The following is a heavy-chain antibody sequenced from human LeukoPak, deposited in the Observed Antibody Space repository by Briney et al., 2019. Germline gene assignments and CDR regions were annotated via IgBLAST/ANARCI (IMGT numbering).Heavy chain of an antibody. CDR2: ISSSSSYI. CDR3: ARYHSSSWAFDY. J-gene: IGHJ4*02. D-gene: IGHD6-13*01. Sequence: GGSLRLSCGTSGFTFSDSWMSWFRQAPGQGLEWVSSISSSSSYIYYADSVKGRFTISRDNAKNSLYLQMNSLRAEDTAVYYCARYHSSSWAFDYWGQGTLVTVSS. V-gene: IGHV3-21*01. CDR1: GFTFSDSW.